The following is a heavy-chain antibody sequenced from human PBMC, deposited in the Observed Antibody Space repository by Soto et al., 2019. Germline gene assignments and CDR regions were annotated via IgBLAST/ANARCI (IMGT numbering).Heavy chain of an antibody. CDR1: GFTFSSYA. Sequence: QVQLVESGGGVVQPGRSLRLSCAASGFTFSSYAMHWVRQAPGKGLEWVAVISYDGSNKYYADSVKDRFTNSRDNSKNTLYLQMNSLRAEDTAVYYCARVGYDFCFGYWCQGTLVTVSS. CDR3: ARVGYDFCFGY. J-gene: IGHJ4*02. CDR2: ISYDGSNK. D-gene: IGHD3-3*01. V-gene: IGHV3-30-3*01.